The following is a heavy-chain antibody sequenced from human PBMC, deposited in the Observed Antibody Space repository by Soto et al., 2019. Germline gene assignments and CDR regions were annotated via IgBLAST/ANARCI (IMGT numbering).Heavy chain of an antibody. D-gene: IGHD1-7*01. V-gene: IGHV3-21*01. J-gene: IGHJ6*02. CDR3: ARMTGTDFPINYYYYGMDV. Sequence: GGSLRLSCAASGFTFSSYSMNWVRQAPGKGLEWVSSISSSSSYIYYADSVKGRFTISRDNAKNSLYLQMNSLRAEDTAVYYCARMTGTDFPINYYYYGMDVWGQGTTVTVSS. CDR1: GFTFSSYS. CDR2: ISSSSSYI.